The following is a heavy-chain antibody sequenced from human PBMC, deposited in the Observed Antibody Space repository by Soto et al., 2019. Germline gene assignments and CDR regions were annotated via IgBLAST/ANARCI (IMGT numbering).Heavy chain of an antibody. Sequence: SLTVSRKGAEDRCTSCWIGLVRQMPGEGLEWLGVIYPGDSDTRYSPSLQGQVTISVDKSISTAYLQWSSLRDSDTAMYYCARQIYDSDTRPNFQYYFDSWGQGTPVT. D-gene: IGHD3-22*01. V-gene: IGHV5-51*01. CDR3: ARQIYDSDTRPNFQYYFDS. CDR1: EDRCTSCW. CDR2: IYPGDSDT. J-gene: IGHJ4*02.